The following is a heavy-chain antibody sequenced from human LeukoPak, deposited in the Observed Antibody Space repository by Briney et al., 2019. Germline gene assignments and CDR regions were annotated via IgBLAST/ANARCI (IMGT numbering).Heavy chain of an antibody. Sequence: GGSLRLSCAASGFTFSSYSMNGVRQAPGKGLAWVSSISSSSSYIYYADSVKGRFSISRDNAKNSLYLQMNSLRAEDTAVYYCARGATTSLGNLDYWGPGTLATVSS. CDR1: GFTFSSYS. V-gene: IGHV3-21*01. CDR3: ARGATTSLGNLDY. CDR2: ISSSSSYI. D-gene: IGHD1-26*01. J-gene: IGHJ4*02.